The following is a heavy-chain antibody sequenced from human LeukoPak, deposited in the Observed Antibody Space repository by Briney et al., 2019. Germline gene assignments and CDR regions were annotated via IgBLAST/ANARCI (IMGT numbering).Heavy chain of an antibody. CDR1: SGSIGRYY. CDR2: IYYSGST. J-gene: IGHJ6*03. Sequence: PSETLSLTCTVSSGSIGRYYWGWMRQPPGKGREWIGYIYYSGSTNYNPSLKSRVTISVDTSKNQFSLKLSSVTAADTAVYYCARVMGYYYYMDVWGKGATVTVSS. D-gene: IGHD3-10*01. CDR3: ARVMGYYYYMDV. V-gene: IGHV4-59*01.